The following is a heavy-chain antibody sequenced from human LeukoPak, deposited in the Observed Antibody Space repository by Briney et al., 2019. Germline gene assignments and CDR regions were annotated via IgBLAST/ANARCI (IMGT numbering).Heavy chain of an antibody. CDR1: GFTFSSYS. V-gene: IGHV3-48*02. D-gene: IGHD3-10*01. CDR2: ISSSSSTI. CDR3: ASIRRGLYDAFDI. Sequence: PGGSLRLSCAASGFTFSSYSMNWVRQAPGKGLEWVSYISSSSSTIYYADSVKGRFTISRDNAKNSLHLQMNSLRDEDTAVYYCASIRRGLYDAFDIWGQGTMVTVSS. J-gene: IGHJ3*02.